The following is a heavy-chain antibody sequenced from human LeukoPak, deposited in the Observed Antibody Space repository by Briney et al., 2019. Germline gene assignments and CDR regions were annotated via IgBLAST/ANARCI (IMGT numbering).Heavy chain of an antibody. D-gene: IGHD3/OR15-3a*01. Sequence: SETLSLTCTVSGGSISNYYWSWIRQPPGKGLEWIGYIYYIGSTKYNPSLRSRVTISVDTSKNQVSLKLSSVTAADTAVYYCARDKSDFWTPYIDYWGQGTLVTVSS. CDR2: IYYIGST. CDR3: ARDKSDFWTPYIDY. CDR1: GGSISNYY. J-gene: IGHJ4*02. V-gene: IGHV4-59*01.